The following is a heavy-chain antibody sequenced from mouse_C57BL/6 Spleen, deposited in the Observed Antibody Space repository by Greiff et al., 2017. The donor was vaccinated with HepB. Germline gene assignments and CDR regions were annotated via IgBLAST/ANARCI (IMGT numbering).Heavy chain of an antibody. D-gene: IGHD2-4*01. J-gene: IGHJ2*01. CDR3: AGRDYDYDYFDY. CDR1: GYTFTSYG. CDR2: IYPRSGNT. V-gene: IGHV1-81*01. Sequence: VQLQQSGAELARPGASVKLSCKASGYTFTSYGISWVKQRTGQGLEWIGEIYPRSGNTYYNEKFKGKATLTADKSSSTAYMELRSLTSEDSAVYFCAGRDYDYDYFDYWGQGTTLTVAS.